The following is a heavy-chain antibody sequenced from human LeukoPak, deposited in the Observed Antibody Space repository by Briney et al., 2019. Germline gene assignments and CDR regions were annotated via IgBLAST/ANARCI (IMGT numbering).Heavy chain of an antibody. Sequence: PSETLSLTCTVSGGSISSGDYYWSWIRQPPGKGLEWIGYIYYSGSTYYNPSLKSRVTISVDTSKNLFSLKLSSVTAADTAVYYCARDWGYRVRAGGYFDYWGQGTLVTVSS. V-gene: IGHV4-30-4*08. J-gene: IGHJ4*02. CDR3: ARDWGYRVRAGGYFDY. D-gene: IGHD6-13*01. CDR2: IYYSGST. CDR1: GGSISSGDYY.